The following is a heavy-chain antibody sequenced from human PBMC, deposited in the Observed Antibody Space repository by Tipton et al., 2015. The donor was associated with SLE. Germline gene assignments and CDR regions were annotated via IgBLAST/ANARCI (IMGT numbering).Heavy chain of an antibody. CDR1: GGSINSDTYY. J-gene: IGHJ2*01. V-gene: IGHV4-61*02. Sequence: TLSLTCTVSGGSINSDTYYWNWLRRPAGRTLEWLGRVQTTGNPNYNPTPRSRVTISIDTPKNQFSLSLTYMTAADTAVYYCARDLAWSGFFDLWGRGTLVTVSS. D-gene: IGHD3-3*01. CDR3: ARDLAWSGFFDL. CDR2: VQTTGNP.